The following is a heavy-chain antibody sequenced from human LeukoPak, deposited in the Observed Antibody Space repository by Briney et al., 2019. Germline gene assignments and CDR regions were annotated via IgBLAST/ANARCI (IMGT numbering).Heavy chain of an antibody. CDR1: GYTFTNYD. V-gene: IGHV1-8*01. CDR3: ARGSSGDYSVSGSAWFDP. D-gene: IGHD3-10*01. J-gene: IGHJ5*02. Sequence: ASVTVSCKASGYTFTNYDINWVRLATGQGLEWMGWMNPNSGNTGYAQKFQGRVTMTRNASVSTAYMDLSSLRSEGTAVYYCARGSSGDYSVSGSAWFDPWGQGTLVTVSS. CDR2: MNPNSGNT.